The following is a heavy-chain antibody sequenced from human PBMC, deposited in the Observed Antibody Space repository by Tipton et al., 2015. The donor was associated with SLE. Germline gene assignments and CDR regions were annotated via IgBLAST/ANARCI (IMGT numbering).Heavy chain of an antibody. Sequence: TLSLTCTVSGGSITNYYWSWIRQPPGKGLEWIGYFYFSGTTNYNPSLMSRVFISVDTSKKQFSLRLTSVTAADTAVYYCAREDPGRCLFDYWDQGTLVTVPS. V-gene: IGHV4-59*01. D-gene: IGHD2-15*01. CDR3: AREDPGRCLFDY. CDR2: FYFSGTT. CDR1: GGSITNYY. J-gene: IGHJ4*02.